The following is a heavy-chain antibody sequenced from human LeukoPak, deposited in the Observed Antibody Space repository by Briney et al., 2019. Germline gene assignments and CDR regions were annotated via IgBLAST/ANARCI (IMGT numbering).Heavy chain of an antibody. CDR3: AKGGSSGWSNPPFFDF. J-gene: IGHJ4*02. CDR2: ISGNGDNI. Sequence: GGSLRLSCAASGFTFSTYAMNWARQAPGKGLEWVSTISGNGDNIYYADSVKGRFTITRDNSRNTLYLQMKSLRAEDTAVYYCAKGGSSGWSNPPFFDFWGQGTLVTVSS. D-gene: IGHD6-19*01. V-gene: IGHV3-23*01. CDR1: GFTFSTYA.